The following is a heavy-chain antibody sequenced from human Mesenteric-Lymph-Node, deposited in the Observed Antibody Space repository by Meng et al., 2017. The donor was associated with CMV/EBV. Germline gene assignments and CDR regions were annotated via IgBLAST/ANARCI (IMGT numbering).Heavy chain of an antibody. D-gene: IGHD3-22*01. CDR2: IYYSDTT. J-gene: IGHJ4*02. Sequence: ASINSGDYYWTWIRQHPGKGLEWIGYIYYSDTTYYNPSLKRRVTISIDTSENQFSLMLTSVTAADTAVYYCARADYYDSSGYYYFDYWGQGTLVTVSS. CDR1: ASINSGDYY. CDR3: ARADYYDSSGYYYFDY. V-gene: IGHV4-31*02.